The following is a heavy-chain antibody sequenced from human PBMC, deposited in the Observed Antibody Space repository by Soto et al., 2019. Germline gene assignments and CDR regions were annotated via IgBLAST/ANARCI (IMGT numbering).Heavy chain of an antibody. CDR1: GYTFTSYA. V-gene: IGHV1-3*01. J-gene: IGHJ6*02. Sequence: GASVKVSCKASGYTFTSYAMHWVRQDPGQRLEWMGWINAGNGNTKYSQKFQVRVTIIRDAAASTAYMELSSLRSEDTAVYYCASRQVVAGTNDYYYGMDVWGQGTTVTVS. D-gene: IGHD6-19*01. CDR2: INAGNGNT. CDR3: ASRQVVAGTNDYYYGMDV.